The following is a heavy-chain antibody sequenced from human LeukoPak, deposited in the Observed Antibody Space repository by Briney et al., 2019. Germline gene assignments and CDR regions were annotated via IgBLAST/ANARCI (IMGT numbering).Heavy chain of an antibody. V-gene: IGHV4-34*01. CDR3: ARGPDFYDSSGYYPI. J-gene: IGHJ4*02. D-gene: IGHD3-22*01. Sequence: PSETLSLTCAVYGGSFRNYYWSWIRQPPGKGLEWRGEINHSGSTKYNPSLKSRVTISVDRSKNQFSLKLSSVTAADTAVYYCARGPDFYDSSGYYPIWGQGTLVTVSS. CDR2: INHSGST. CDR1: GGSFRNYY.